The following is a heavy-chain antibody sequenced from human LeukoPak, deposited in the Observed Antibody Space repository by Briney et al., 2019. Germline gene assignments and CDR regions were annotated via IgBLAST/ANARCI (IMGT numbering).Heavy chain of an antibody. CDR1: GGTFSSYA. V-gene: IGHV1-69*04. Sequence: ASVKVSCKASGGTFSSYAISWVRQAPGQGLEWMGRIIPILGIANYAQKFQGRVTITADESTSTAYMELSSLRSEDTAVYYCAREDGGYSYGHDAFDIWGQGTMVTVSS. J-gene: IGHJ3*02. CDR2: IIPILGIA. D-gene: IGHD5-18*01. CDR3: AREDGGYSYGHDAFDI.